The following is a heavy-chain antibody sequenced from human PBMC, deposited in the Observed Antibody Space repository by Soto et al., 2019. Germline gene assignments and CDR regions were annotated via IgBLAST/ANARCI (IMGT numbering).Heavy chain of an antibody. Sequence: QAQLVQSGAEVKKPGASVNISCKAFGYTFTNYGFIWVRQAPGHGLEWVGWISPYNGKTEYAQNLQGRVTMTRDKPTSTAYMELRSLRSDDTAVYYCARDIYGGNCCDAFDIWGQGTMVTVSS. V-gene: IGHV1-18*01. CDR2: ISPYNGKT. CDR1: GYTFTNYG. D-gene: IGHD2-15*01. CDR3: ARDIYGGNCCDAFDI. J-gene: IGHJ3*02.